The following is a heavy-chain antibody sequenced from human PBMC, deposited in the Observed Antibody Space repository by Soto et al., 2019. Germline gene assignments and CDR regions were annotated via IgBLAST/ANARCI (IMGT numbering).Heavy chain of an antibody. CDR2: ISAYNGNT. CDR1: GYTFTSYG. Sequence: ASVKVSCKACGYTFTSYGISWVRQAPGQGLEWMGWISAYNGNTNYAQKLQGRVTMTTDTSTSTAYMELRSLRSDDTAVYYCASVRQQEYDYHYHLAVPAKGTSDPVSS. CDR3: ASVRQQEYDYHYHLAV. V-gene: IGHV1-18*01. J-gene: IGHJ6*03. D-gene: IGHD3-10*02.